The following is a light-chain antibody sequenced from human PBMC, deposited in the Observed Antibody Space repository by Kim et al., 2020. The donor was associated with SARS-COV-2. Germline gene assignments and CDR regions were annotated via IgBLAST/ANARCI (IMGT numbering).Light chain of an antibody. V-gene: IGKV3-20*01. CDR2: CAS. Sequence: SPGERATLSCRAGQSISSVYFAWYQQKPGQAPRLLIFCASNRATGIPDSVSGSGSGTDFTLTISRLESEDFAVYYCHQYGSSPQTFGQGTKVDIK. CDR1: QSISSVY. J-gene: IGKJ1*01. CDR3: HQYGSSPQT.